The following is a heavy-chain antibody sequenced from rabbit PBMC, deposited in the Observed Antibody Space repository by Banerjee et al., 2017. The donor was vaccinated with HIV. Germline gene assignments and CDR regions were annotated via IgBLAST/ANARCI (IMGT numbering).Heavy chain of an antibody. V-gene: IGHV1S40*01. Sequence: QSLEESGGDLVKPGASLTLTCTASGFDISGYHMCWVRQAPGKGLEWIACIAADTGDYPQYASWAKGRFTMSKTSSTTVTLQMTSLTAADKATYFCARSPNDGCGHCSFNLWGPGTLVTVS. D-gene: IGHD1-1*01. J-gene: IGHJ4*01. CDR3: ARSPNDGCGHCSFNL. CDR1: GFDISGYH. CDR2: IAADTGDYP.